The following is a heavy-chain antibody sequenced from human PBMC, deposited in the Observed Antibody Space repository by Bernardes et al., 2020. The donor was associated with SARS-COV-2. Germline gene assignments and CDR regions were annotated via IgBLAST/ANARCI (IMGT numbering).Heavy chain of an antibody. CDR2: ISGSGGST. D-gene: IGHD2-21*02. Sequence: GGSLRLSCAASGFTFNNYAMSWVRQAPGKGLEWVSGISGSGGSTYYADSVKGRFTISRDNAKNTLYLQMNSLRAEDTAVYYCARGTCCDGDCSKTPPEVWGQGILVTVSS. CDR1: GFTFNNYA. CDR3: ARGTCCDGDCSKTPPEV. J-gene: IGHJ4*02. V-gene: IGHV3-23*01.